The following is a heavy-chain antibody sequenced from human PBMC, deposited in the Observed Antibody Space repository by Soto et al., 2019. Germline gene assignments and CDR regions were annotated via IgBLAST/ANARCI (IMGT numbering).Heavy chain of an antibody. CDR3: AKWMTMVRGVRFYYYGMDV. D-gene: IGHD3-10*01. J-gene: IGHJ6*02. CDR2: ISGGGTSP. Sequence: GGSLRLSCAASGFTFSNYGMNWVRQAPGKGLEWVSAISGGGTSPHYADSVKGRFTISRDNSKNTLYLQMNSLRAEDTAVYYCAKWMTMVRGVRFYYYGMDVWGQGTTVTVSS. V-gene: IGHV3-23*01. CDR1: GFTFSNYG.